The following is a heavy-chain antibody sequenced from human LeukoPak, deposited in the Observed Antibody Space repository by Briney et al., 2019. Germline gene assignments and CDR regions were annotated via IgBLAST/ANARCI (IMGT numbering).Heavy chain of an antibody. CDR3: ARDHLWFGEQNYYYYGMDV. V-gene: IGHV3-66*01. Sequence: PGGSLKLSCAASGFTVSSNYMSWVRQAPGKGLEWVSVIYSGGSTYYADSVKGRFTISRDNSKNTLYLQMNSLRAEDTAVYYCARDHLWFGEQNYYYYGMDVWGQGTTVTVSS. D-gene: IGHD3-10*01. CDR1: GFTVSSNY. CDR2: IYSGGST. J-gene: IGHJ6*02.